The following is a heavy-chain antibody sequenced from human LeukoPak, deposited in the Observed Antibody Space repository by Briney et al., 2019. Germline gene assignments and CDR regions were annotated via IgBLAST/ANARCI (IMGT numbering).Heavy chain of an antibody. CDR1: GFTFSIYS. V-gene: IGHV3-21*01. J-gene: IGHJ4*02. CDR2: IISSSSYI. CDR3: ARHSTFFGVVIIKGRVRGPFDY. Sequence: GGSLRLSCAASGFTFSIYSMNWVRQAPGKGLECVSSIISSSSYIYYADSVKGRFTISRDNAKNSLYLQMNSLRAEDTAVYYCARHSTFFGVVIIKGRVRGPFDYWGQGTLVTVSS. D-gene: IGHD3-3*01.